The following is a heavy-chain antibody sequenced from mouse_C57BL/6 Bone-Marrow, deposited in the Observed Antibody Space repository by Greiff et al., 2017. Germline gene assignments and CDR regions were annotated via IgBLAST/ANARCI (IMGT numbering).Heavy chain of an antibody. CDR1: GYTFTSYW. D-gene: IGHD1-1*01. Sequence: QVQLQQPGAELVMPGASVKLSCKASGYTFTSYWMHWVKQRPGQGLEWIGEIDPSDSSTNYNQKFKGKSTLTVDKSSSTAYRQLSSLTSEDSAVYYCARDATVVAPYAMDYWGQGTSVTVSS. J-gene: IGHJ4*01. CDR3: ARDATVVAPYAMDY. V-gene: IGHV1-69*01. CDR2: IDPSDSST.